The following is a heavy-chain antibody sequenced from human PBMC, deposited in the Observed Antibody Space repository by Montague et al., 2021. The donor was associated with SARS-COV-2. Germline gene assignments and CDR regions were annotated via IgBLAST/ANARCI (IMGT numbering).Heavy chain of an antibody. V-gene: IGHV4-59*01. D-gene: IGHD2-15*01. CDR3: ARAQNICFIANCVNYFDL. CDR1: GGSTSNYY. Sequence: SETRSLTCSVSGGSTSNYYWTWIRQSPGEGLQWIGYIFYTGSTKFNPSLKSRVSMSLDTSKNHFSLRLSAVTAADTARYYCARAQNICFIANCVNYFDLWGLGALVTVSS. CDR2: IFYTGST. J-gene: IGHJ4*02.